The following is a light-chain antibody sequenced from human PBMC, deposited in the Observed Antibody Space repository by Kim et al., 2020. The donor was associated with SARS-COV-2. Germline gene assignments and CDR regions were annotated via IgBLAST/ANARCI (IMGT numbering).Light chain of an antibody. J-gene: IGLJ3*02. CDR3: LMSSSGVRV. CDR2: DTF. CDR1: TGDVTTTHF. V-gene: IGLV7-46*01. Sequence: GGTVTLTCGSSTGDVTTTHFPYWFQQKPGQAPRTLIYDTFNRHSWTPARFSGSLLGGKAALTLSGAQPEDEADYYCLMSSSGVRVFGGGTQLTVL.